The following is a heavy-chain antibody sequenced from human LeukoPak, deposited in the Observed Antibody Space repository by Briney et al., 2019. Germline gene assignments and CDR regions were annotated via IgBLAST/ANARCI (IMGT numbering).Heavy chain of an antibody. J-gene: IGHJ4*02. CDR3: ITDPFFSTLGY. CDR1: GFTFSNAW. V-gene: IGHV3-15*01. Sequence: GGSLRLSCAASGFTFSNAWMSWVRQAPGKGLEWVGRIKSKTDGGTTDYAAPVKGRFTISRDDSKNTLYLQMNSLKTEDTAVYYCITDPFFSTLGYWGQGTLVTVSS. D-gene: IGHD2-2*01. CDR2: IKSKTDGGTT.